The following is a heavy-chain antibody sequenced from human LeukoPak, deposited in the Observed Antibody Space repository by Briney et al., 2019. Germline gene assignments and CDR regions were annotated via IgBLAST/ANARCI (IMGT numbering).Heavy chain of an antibody. J-gene: IGHJ4*02. V-gene: IGHV4-4*07. Sequence: KPSETLSLTCTVSGGSISSYYWSWIRQPAGKCLEWIGRIYTSGSTNYNPSLKSRVTMSVDTSKNQFSLKLSSVTAADTAVYYCARGVVVAATHAQFDCWGQGTLVTVSS. CDR2: IYTSGST. CDR3: ARGVVVAATHAQFDC. CDR1: GGSISSYY. D-gene: IGHD2-15*01.